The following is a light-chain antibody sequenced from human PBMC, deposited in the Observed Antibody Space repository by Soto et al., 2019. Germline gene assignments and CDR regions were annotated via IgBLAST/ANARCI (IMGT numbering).Light chain of an antibody. Sequence: QSVLTQPPSVSAAPGQKVTISCSGSSANIGNNYVWWYQQLPGTAPKLLIYDNNKRPSGIPDRFSGSKSGTSATLGITGLQTGDEADYYCGTWDSSLSAVVFGGGTKVTVL. V-gene: IGLV1-51*01. CDR1: SANIGNNY. CDR3: GTWDSSLSAVV. CDR2: DNN. J-gene: IGLJ3*02.